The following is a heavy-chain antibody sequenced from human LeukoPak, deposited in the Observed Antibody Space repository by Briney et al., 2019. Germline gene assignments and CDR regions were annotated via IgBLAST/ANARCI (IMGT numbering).Heavy chain of an antibody. D-gene: IGHD4-17*01. J-gene: IGHJ4*02. CDR2: IKQDGSEK. Sequence: PGGSLRLSCAASGFTFSRYWMSWVRQAPGKGLEWVANIKQDGSEKYYVDSVKGRFTISRDNAKNSLYLQMNSLRAEDTAVYYCARDQTSTVPLGPIDYWGQGTLVTVSS. CDR1: GFTFSRYW. V-gene: IGHV3-7*01. CDR3: ARDQTSTVPLGPIDY.